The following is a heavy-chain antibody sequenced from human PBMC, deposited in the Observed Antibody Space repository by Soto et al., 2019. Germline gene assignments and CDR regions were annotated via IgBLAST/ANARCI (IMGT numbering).Heavy chain of an antibody. CDR3: GRVVVSRDSTEENWFDP. D-gene: IGHD3-22*01. V-gene: IGHV4-59*01. Sequence: SETLSLTCTVSGGSISSYYWSWIRQPPGKGLEWIGYIYYSGSTNYNPSLKSRVTISVDTSKNQFSLKLSSVTAADTAVYYCGRVVVSRDSTEENWFDPWGQGTLVTVSS. CDR2: IYYSGST. CDR1: GGSISSYY. J-gene: IGHJ5*02.